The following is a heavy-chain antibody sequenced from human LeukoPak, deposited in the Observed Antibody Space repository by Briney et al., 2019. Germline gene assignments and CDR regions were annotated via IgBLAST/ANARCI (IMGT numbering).Heavy chain of an antibody. CDR1: GYSISSDYY. J-gene: IGHJ3*02. CDR2: IYQSVST. V-gene: IGHV4-38-2*01. Sequence: SETLSLTCAVSGYSISSDYYWGWIRQPSGKGLEWIGSIYQSVSTYYNPSLMSRVTISVDTSKNQFSLKLSSVTAADTAVYYCARNKSTVTTSRHDAFDIWGQGTMVTVSS. CDR3: ARNKSTVTTSRHDAFDI. D-gene: IGHD4-17*01.